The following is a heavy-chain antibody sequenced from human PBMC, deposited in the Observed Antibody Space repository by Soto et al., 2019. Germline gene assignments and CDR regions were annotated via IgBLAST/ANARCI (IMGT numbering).Heavy chain of an antibody. CDR2: ISGSGGST. CDR1: GFTFSSYA. CDR3: AKVLLRYFDWAGFDY. Sequence: EVQLLEAGGGLVQPGGSLRLSCAASGFTFSSYAMSWVRQAPGKGREWVSAISGSGGSTYYADSVKGRVTISRDNSKNTLYLQMNSLGAEDTAGYYCAKVLLRYFDWAGFDYWGQGTLVTVSS. V-gene: IGHV3-23*01. J-gene: IGHJ4*02. D-gene: IGHD3-9*01.